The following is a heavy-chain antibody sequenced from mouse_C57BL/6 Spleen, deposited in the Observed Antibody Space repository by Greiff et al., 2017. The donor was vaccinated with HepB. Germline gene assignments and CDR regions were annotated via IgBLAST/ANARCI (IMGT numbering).Heavy chain of an antibody. J-gene: IGHJ3*01. Sequence: EVQLQQSGAELVRPGASVKLSCTASGFNIKDDYMHWVKQRPEQGLEWIGWIDPENGDTEYASKFQGKATITADTSSNTAYLQLSSLTSEDTAVYSCTPYDYDERFAYWGQGTLVTVSA. V-gene: IGHV14-4*01. CDR1: GFNIKDDY. CDR2: IDPENGDT. D-gene: IGHD2-4*01. CDR3: TPYDYDERFAY.